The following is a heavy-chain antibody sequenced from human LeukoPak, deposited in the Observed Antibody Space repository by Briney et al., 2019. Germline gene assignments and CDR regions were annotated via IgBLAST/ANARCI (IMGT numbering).Heavy chain of an antibody. CDR2: VYTSGST. V-gene: IGHV4-4*07. D-gene: IGHD3-3*01. CDR1: GGSISSYY. J-gene: IGHJ6*03. CDR3: ARDLYDFWSGYSTGDYYYYMDV. Sequence: SETLSLTCTVSGGSISSYYWSWTRQPAGKGLEWIGRVYTSGSTNYNPSLKSRVTMSVDTSKNQFSLKLSSVTAADTAVYYCARDLYDFWSGYSTGDYYYYMDVWGKGTTVTVSS.